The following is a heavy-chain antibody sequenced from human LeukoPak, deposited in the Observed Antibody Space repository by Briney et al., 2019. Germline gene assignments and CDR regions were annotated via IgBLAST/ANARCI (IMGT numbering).Heavy chain of an antibody. CDR2: IKSDGKT. D-gene: IGHD3-22*01. V-gene: IGHV3-74*01. Sequence: WGSLRLSCAASGFSFSSYWMHWVRQAPGKGLVWVSRIKSDGKTNYADSVKGRFTISRDNAKNTVSLQMNSLRAEDTGVYYCARAPSEIGGYYPEYFRHWGQGTLVTVSS. CDR3: ARAPSEIGGYYPEYFRH. CDR1: GFSFSSYW. J-gene: IGHJ1*01.